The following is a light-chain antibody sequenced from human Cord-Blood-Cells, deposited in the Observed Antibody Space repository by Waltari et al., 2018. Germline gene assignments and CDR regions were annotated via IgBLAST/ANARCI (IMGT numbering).Light chain of an antibody. CDR3: QSADSSGTWV. Sequence: SYELTQPPSGSVSPGQTARITCSGDALPKQYASWYQQKPGQAPVLVIYKDSERPSGIPERFSGSSSGTTVTLTISGVQAEDEADYYCQSADSSGTWVFGGGTKLTVL. J-gene: IGLJ3*02. V-gene: IGLV3-25*03. CDR2: KDS. CDR1: ALPKQY.